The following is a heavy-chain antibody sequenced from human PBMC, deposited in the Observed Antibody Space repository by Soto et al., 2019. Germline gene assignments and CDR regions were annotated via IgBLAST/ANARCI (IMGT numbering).Heavy chain of an antibody. CDR3: ARVVAATHHGC. J-gene: IGHJ4*02. CDR2: IYYSGST. D-gene: IGHD2-15*01. Sequence: QVQLQESGPGLVKPSQTLALTCTVSGGSISSGGYYWSWIRQHPGKGLEWIGYIYYSGSTYYNPSLKSRVNISVDTSKSQFSLKLSSVTAADTAVYYCARVVAATHHGCCGQGTLVTVSS. CDR1: GGSISSGGYY. V-gene: IGHV4-31*03.